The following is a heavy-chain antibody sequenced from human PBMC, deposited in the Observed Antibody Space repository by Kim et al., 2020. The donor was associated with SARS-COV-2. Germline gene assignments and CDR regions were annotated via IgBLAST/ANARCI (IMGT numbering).Heavy chain of an antibody. CDR2: IYHSGST. CDR1: GGSISSGGYS. J-gene: IGHJ6*03. Sequence: SETLSLTCAVSGGSISSGGYSWSWIRQPPGKGLEWIGYIYHSGSTYYNPSLKSRVTISVDTSKNQFSLKLSSVTAADTAVYYCARGAPYCSGGSCYSYYSMVAWGEGKTGTVSS. V-gene: IGHV4-30-2*01. D-gene: IGHD2-15*01. CDR3: ARGAPYCSGGSCYSYYSMVA.